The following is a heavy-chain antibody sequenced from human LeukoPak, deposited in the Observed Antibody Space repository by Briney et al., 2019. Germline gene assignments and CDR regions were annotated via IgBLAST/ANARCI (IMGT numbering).Heavy chain of an antibody. CDR1: GFTFSNYA. CDR3: AKDTSAWWYHRAYMNV. V-gene: IGHV3-23*01. D-gene: IGHD2-15*01. Sequence: GGSLRLSCAASGFTFSNYAMSWVRQAPGGGLEWVSAISESGDTTFHADSVKGRFTTSRDNSKNTLSLQMSGLRVEDSAEYFCAKDTSAWWYHRAYMNVWGTGTTVTVSS. J-gene: IGHJ6*03. CDR2: ISESGDTT.